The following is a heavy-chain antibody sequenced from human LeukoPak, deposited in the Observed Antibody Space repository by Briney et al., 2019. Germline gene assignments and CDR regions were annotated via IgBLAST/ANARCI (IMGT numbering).Heavy chain of an antibody. CDR2: INPSSGNT. CDR3: ATDAHVIAVAGTLDY. Sequence: ASVKVSCKASGYTFISYYIHWVRQAPGQGLEWMGLINPSSGNTPYAQQFQGRVTMTRDTSTSTVYMELSSLRSEDTAVYYCATDAHVIAVAGTLDYWGQGTLVTVSS. D-gene: IGHD6-19*01. V-gene: IGHV1-46*01. J-gene: IGHJ4*02. CDR1: GYTFISYY.